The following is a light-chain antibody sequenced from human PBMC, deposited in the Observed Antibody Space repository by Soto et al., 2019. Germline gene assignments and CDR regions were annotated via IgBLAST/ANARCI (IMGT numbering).Light chain of an antibody. CDR2: GAY. CDR1: ETIGRAY. V-gene: IGKV3-20*01. CDR3: HQYDTPPFT. Sequence: IVLTQSPGTVSLSPGERATLSCRASETIGRAYFAWYQQKPGQTPRLLLYGAYNRAAGIPDRFSGSGSGTDFTLTISRLEPEDSGVYYGHQYDTPPFTFGQGTKLEIK. J-gene: IGKJ2*01.